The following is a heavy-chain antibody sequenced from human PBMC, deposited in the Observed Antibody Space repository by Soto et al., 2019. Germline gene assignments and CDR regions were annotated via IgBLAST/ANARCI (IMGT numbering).Heavy chain of an antibody. CDR1: GYTFTSYY. Sequence: QVQLVQSGAEVKKPGASVKVSCKASGYTFTSYYMHWVRQAPGQGLEWMGIINPSGGSTFYAQKFQGRFTMTRDTSTSTVYMELSRLKSEDTAVYYCARGMTTVTSDAFDIWGQGTMVTVSS. V-gene: IGHV1-46*01. D-gene: IGHD4-4*01. CDR2: INPSGGST. J-gene: IGHJ3*02. CDR3: ARGMTTVTSDAFDI.